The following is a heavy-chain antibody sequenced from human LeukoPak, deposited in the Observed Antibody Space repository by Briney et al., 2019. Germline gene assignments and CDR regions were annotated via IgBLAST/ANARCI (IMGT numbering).Heavy chain of an antibody. D-gene: IGHD1-1*01. CDR1: GFTFSSYE. J-gene: IGHJ4*02. V-gene: IGHV3-48*03. CDR3: ARDASRTGTN. Sequence: GGSLRLSCAASGFTFSSYEMNWVRQAPGKGLEWVSYISSSGSTIYYADSVKGRFTISRDNAKNSVYLQMNSLRGEDTAVYYCARDASRTGTNWGQGTLVTVSS. CDR2: ISSSGSTI.